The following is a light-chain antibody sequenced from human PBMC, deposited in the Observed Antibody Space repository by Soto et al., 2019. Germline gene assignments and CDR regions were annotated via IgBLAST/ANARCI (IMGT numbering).Light chain of an antibody. CDR3: SSYTTTSTPYV. CDR1: SSDVGGYNY. CDR2: GVS. J-gene: IGLJ1*01. Sequence: SLPNLPASLSGSRGQSGTISSTGTSSDVGGYNYVSWYQQHPGKAPRLMIYGVSNRPSGVSNRFSGSKSGNTAPLTISGLQAEDEADYYSSSYTTTSTPYVSGTGTKVTVL. V-gene: IGLV2-14*01.